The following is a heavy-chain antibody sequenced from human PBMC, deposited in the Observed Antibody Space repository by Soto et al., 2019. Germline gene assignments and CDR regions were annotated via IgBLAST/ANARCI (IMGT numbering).Heavy chain of an antibody. CDR1: GFRFSSYW. CDR3: ARTGDGHHAFLDY. D-gene: IGHD1-1*01. V-gene: IGHV3-7*01. J-gene: IGHJ4*02. CDR2: IKQDGNED. Sequence: DLEESAGGLVQPGGSLRLSSAASGFRFSSYWMNWVRQAPGKGLEWVANIKQDGNEDNLLDSVKGRFTISRDNAKNSLFLQMNSLRVDDTAVYYCARTGDGHHAFLDYWGQGALFSVSS.